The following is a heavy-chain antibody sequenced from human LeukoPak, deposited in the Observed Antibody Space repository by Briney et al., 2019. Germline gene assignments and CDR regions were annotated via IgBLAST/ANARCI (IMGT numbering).Heavy chain of an antibody. CDR3: AKDRLPYYDILTGYYTVSGAFDI. D-gene: IGHD3-9*01. Sequence: QPGGSLRLSCAASGFTVSSNYMSWVRQAPGKGLEWVSVIYSGGSTYYADSVKGRFAISRDNSKNTLYLQMSSLRAEDTAVYYCAKDRLPYYDILTGYYTVSGAFDIWGQGTMVTVSS. CDR2: IYSGGST. CDR1: GFTVSSNY. V-gene: IGHV3-66*01. J-gene: IGHJ3*02.